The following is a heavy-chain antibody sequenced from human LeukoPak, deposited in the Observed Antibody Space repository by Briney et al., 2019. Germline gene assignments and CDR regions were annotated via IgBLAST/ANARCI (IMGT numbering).Heavy chain of an antibody. J-gene: IGHJ3*02. CDR3: ARDSPYYYGSGSPRGAAPDI. CDR1: GYTFTSYG. V-gene: IGHV1-18*01. CDR2: IRAYNGNT. Sequence: GASVKVSCKASGYTFTSYGISWVRQAPGQGLEWMGWIRAYNGNTNYAQKLQGRVTMTTDTSTSTAYMELRSLRSDDTAVYYCARDSPYYYGSGSPRGAAPDIWGQGTMVTVSS. D-gene: IGHD3-10*01.